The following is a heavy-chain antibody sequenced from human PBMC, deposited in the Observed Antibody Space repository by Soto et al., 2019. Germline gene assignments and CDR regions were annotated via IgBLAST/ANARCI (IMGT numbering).Heavy chain of an antibody. D-gene: IGHD3-16*02. CDR3: ARMRGLGEISPYFVN. J-gene: IGHJ4*02. V-gene: IGHV4-59*01. Sequence: QVQLQESGPGLVKPSETLSLTCTVSGGSISDYQWNWIRQSPGKGLEWIGYIYYSGRTNYNPSLKSRLTISLDTSTNQFSLSLWSVTAADTAVYYCARMRGLGEISPYFVNGGEGPLVTVSS. CDR1: GGSISDYQ. CDR2: IYYSGRT.